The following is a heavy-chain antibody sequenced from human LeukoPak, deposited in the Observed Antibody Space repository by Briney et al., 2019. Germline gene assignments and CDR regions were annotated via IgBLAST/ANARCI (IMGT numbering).Heavy chain of an antibody. CDR3: ARGIYSSGWYPWFDP. CDR2: IYYSGST. V-gene: IGHV4-59*08. CDR1: GGSISSYY. D-gene: IGHD6-19*01. J-gene: IGHJ5*02. Sequence: PSETLSLTCTVSGGSISSYYWSWIRQPPGKGLEWIGYIYYSGSTNYNPSLKSRVTISVDTSKNQFSLKLSSVTAADTAVYYCARGIYSSGWYPWFDPWGQGTLVTVSS.